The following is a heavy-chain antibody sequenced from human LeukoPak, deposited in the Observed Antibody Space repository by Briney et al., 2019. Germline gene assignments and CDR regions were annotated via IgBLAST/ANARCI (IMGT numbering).Heavy chain of an antibody. J-gene: IGHJ3*02. CDR2: IKQDGSEK. Sequence: TAGNLSFSCAASGFTINTYSMSRHRQAPGKELMGVANIKQDGSEKYYVDSVKGRFTISRDNAKNSLYLQMDSLRAEDTAVYYCARGGIITSYAFEIWGQGTMVTVSS. CDR1: GFTINTYS. CDR3: ARGGIITSYAFEI. V-gene: IGHV3-7*04. D-gene: IGHD6-6*01.